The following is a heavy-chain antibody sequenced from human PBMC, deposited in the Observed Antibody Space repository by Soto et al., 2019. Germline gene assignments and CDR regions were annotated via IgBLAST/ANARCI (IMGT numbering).Heavy chain of an antibody. Sequence: QVQLVESGGGVVQPGRSLRLSCAASGFTFSSYAMHWVRQAPGKGLEWVAVISYDGSNKYYADSVKGRFTISRDNSKNTLYLQMNSLRAEDTAVYYCARGDLVYYYYGMDVWGQGTTVTVSS. J-gene: IGHJ6*02. V-gene: IGHV3-30-3*01. D-gene: IGHD3-16*01. CDR3: ARGDLVYYYYGMDV. CDR2: ISYDGSNK. CDR1: GFTFSSYA.